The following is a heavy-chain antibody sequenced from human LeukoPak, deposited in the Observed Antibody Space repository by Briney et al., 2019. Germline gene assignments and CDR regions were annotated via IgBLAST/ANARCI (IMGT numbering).Heavy chain of an antibody. CDR3: ARDLGGDTATVN. CDR2: IYSGGDT. D-gene: IGHD5-18*01. CDR1: GFTVSNNY. Sequence: GGSLRLSCAASGFTVSNNYMSWVRQAPGKGLEWVSVIYSGGDTYYADSGKGRFTISRDNSKNPVFLQMNSLRVDATAVYHCARDLGGDTATVNWGQGTLVTVSS. V-gene: IGHV3-66*01. J-gene: IGHJ4*02.